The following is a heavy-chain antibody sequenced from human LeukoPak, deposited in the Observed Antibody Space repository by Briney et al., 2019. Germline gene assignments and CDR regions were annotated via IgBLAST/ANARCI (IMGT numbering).Heavy chain of an antibody. V-gene: IGHV1-2*02. CDR2: INPNSGGT. J-gene: IGHJ4*02. D-gene: IGHD3-10*01. Sequence: ASVKVSCKASGYTFTGYYMHWVRQAPGQGLEWMGWINPNSGGTNYAQKFQGRVTMTRDTSISTAYMELSRLRSDDTAVYYCARLLRITMVRGVMAVGYWGQGTLVTVSS. CDR3: ARLLRITMVRGVMAVGY. CDR1: GYTFTGYY.